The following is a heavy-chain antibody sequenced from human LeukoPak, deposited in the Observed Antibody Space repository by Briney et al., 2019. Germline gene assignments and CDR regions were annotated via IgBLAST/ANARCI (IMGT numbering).Heavy chain of an antibody. Sequence: GGSLRLSCAASGFTFGSYAMSWVRQAPGKGLEWVSTIVGSDSSTYYADSVKGRFTISRDNSKNTLYLQMNSLRAEDTAVYYCATSIFRATHYYFDYWGQGTLVTVSS. CDR3: ATSIFRATHYYFDY. CDR1: GFTFGSYA. D-gene: IGHD5-24*01. CDR2: IVGSDSST. V-gene: IGHV3-23*01. J-gene: IGHJ4*02.